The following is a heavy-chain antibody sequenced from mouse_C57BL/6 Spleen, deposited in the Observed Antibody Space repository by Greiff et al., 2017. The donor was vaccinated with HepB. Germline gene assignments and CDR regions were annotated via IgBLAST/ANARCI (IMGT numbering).Heavy chain of an antibody. CDR1: GYTFTSYW. CDR3: ARRRGSSYAMDY. Sequence: QVQLQQPGAELVMPGASVKLSCKASGYTFTSYWMHWVKQRPGQGLEWIGEIDPSDSYTNYNQKFKGKSTLTVDKSSSTAYMQLSSLTSEDSAVYYWARRRGSSYAMDYWGQGTSVTVSS. CDR2: IDPSDSYT. J-gene: IGHJ4*01. V-gene: IGHV1-69*01. D-gene: IGHD1-1*01.